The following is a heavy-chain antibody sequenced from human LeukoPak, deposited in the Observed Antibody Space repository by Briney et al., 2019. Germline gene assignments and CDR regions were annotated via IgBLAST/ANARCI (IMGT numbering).Heavy chain of an antibody. CDR3: AKDRYGSGSYYNVFAYYY. V-gene: IGHV3-7*03. Sequence: GGSLRLSCAASGFTFSSYWMSWVRQAPGKGLEWVANIKQDGSEKYYVDSVKGRFTISRDNSKNTLYLQMNSLRAEDTAVYYCAKDRYGSGSYYNVFAYYYWGQGTLVTVSS. D-gene: IGHD3-10*01. CDR1: GFTFSSYW. CDR2: IKQDGSEK. J-gene: IGHJ4*02.